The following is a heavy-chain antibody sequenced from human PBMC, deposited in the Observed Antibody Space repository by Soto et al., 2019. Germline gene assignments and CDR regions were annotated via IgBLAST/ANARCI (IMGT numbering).Heavy chain of an antibody. CDR1: GGSISSGGYY. CDR3: ARDRVTTGPNPEYYFDY. D-gene: IGHD4-4*01. J-gene: IGHJ4*02. CDR2: IYYSGST. Sequence: SETLSLTCTVSGGSISSGGYYWSWIRQHPGKGLEWIGYIYYSGSTYYNPSLKSRVTISVDTSKNQFSLKLSSVTAADTAVYYCARDRVTTGPNPEYYFDYWGQGTLVTVSS. V-gene: IGHV4-31*03.